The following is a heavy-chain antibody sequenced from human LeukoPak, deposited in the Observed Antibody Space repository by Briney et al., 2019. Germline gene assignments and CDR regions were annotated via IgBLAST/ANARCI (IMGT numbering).Heavy chain of an antibody. CDR3: ARPTTGSNFDY. CDR1: GYTFTCYY. D-gene: IGHD4-17*01. V-gene: IGHV1-2*02. CDR2: INPNSGGT. J-gene: IGHJ4*02. Sequence: ASVKVSCKASGYTFTCYYMHWVRQAPGQGLEWMGWINPNSGGTNYAQKLQGRVTMTRDTSISTAYLELSRLRSDDTAVYYCARPTTGSNFDYWGQGTLVTVSS.